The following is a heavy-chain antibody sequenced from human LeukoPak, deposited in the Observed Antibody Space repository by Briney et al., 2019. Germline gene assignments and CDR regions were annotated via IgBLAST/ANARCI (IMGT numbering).Heavy chain of an antibody. Sequence: GASVKVSCKASGGTFSSYAISWVRQAPGQGLEWMGRIIPILGIANYAQKFQGRVTITADKSTSTAYMELSSLRSEDTAVYYCARVGNSGWSPSGPMDVWGQGTTVTVSS. CDR2: IIPILGIA. CDR3: ARVGNSGWSPSGPMDV. J-gene: IGHJ6*02. V-gene: IGHV1-69*04. D-gene: IGHD6-19*01. CDR1: GGTFSSYA.